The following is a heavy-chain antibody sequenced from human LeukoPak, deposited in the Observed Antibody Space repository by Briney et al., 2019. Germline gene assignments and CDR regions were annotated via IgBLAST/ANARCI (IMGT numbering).Heavy chain of an antibody. V-gene: IGHV4-4*07. CDR3: ARDYVWGSYRYFDY. Sequence: ASETLSLTCTVSGGSISSYYWSWIRQPAGKGLEWIGRIYTSGSTNYNPSLKSRVTMSVDTSKNQFSLKLSSVTAADTAVYYCARDYVWGSYRYFDYWGQGTLVTVSS. D-gene: IGHD3-16*02. CDR2: IYTSGST. CDR1: GGSISSYY. J-gene: IGHJ4*02.